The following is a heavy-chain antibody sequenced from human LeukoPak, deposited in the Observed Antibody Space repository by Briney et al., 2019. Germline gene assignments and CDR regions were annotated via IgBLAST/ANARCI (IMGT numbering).Heavy chain of an antibody. Sequence: ASVKVSCKASGYTFTDYYMHWVRQAPGQGLEWMGRINPNSGGTNYAQKFQGRVTMTRDTSISTAYMELSRLRSDDTAVYYCARELEDFWSGGYYFDYWGQGTLVTVSS. CDR3: ARELEDFWSGGYYFDY. CDR1: GYTFTDYY. D-gene: IGHD3-3*01. V-gene: IGHV1-2*06. CDR2: INPNSGGT. J-gene: IGHJ4*02.